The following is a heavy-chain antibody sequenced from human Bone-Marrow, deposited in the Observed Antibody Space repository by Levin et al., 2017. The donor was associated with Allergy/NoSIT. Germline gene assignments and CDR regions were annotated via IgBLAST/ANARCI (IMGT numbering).Heavy chain of an antibody. Sequence: AASVKVSCKASGYTFPSFGISWVRQAPGQGLEWMGWISGFTANPLYARHLQGRVTITTDTSTSTAYMELRSLRSDDTAVYYCARPGEGLYCASSSCYLIGFDIWGQGTMVTVSS. CDR1: GYTFPSFG. V-gene: IGHV1-18*01. D-gene: IGHD2-2*01. CDR2: ISGFTANP. J-gene: IGHJ3*02. CDR3: ARPGEGLYCASSSCYLIGFDI.